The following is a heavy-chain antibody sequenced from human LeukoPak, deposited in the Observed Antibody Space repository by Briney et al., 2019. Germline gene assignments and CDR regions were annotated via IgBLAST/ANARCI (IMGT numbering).Heavy chain of an antibody. J-gene: IGHJ3*02. V-gene: IGHV3-9*01. D-gene: IGHD1-7*01. Sequence: GRSLRLSCAASQFTFEDYAMPWVRQVPGKGLEWVSGITRNSGIIAYADSVKGRFTISRDNANKSLYLHMNSLRPEDTAFYYCAKDILGTTSDAFDIWGQGAMVIVSS. CDR3: AKDILGTTSDAFDI. CDR2: ITRNSGII. CDR1: QFTFEDYA.